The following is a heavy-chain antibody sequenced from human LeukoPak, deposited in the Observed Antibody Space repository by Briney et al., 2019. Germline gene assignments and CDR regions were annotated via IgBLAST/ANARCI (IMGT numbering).Heavy chain of an antibody. CDR2: INPNTGDT. CDR3: ARPRISSGYIYAYLY. CDR1: GYTFTAYY. Sequence: AASVKVSCKASGYTFTAYYMHWVRQAPGQGLEWMGWINPNTGDTNYAQTFQGRVTMTRDTSINTAYMELSRLRSDDTAVYYCARPRISSGYIYAYLYWGQGTLVTVSS. D-gene: IGHD5-18*01. J-gene: IGHJ4*02. V-gene: IGHV1-2*02.